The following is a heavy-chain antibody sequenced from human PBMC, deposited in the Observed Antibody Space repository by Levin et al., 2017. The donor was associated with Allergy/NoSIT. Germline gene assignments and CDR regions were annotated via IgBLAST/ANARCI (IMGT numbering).Heavy chain of an antibody. J-gene: IGHJ4*02. D-gene: IGHD5-24*01. CDR2: ISSGSSTM. CDR3: ARDRLGNYNFDY. CDR1: GFTFGTYS. Sequence: GGSLRLSCAASGFTFGTYSMNWVRQAPGKGLEWISYISSGSSTMYYADSVRGRFTISRDNAKNSLYLQMNSLRVEDTAVYYCARDRLGNYNFDYWGQGTLVTVSS. V-gene: IGHV3-48*01.